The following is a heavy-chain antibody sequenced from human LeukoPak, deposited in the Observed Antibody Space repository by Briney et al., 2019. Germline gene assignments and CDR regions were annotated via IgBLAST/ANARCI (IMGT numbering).Heavy chain of an antibody. J-gene: IGHJ4*02. CDR2: ISGDGGST. D-gene: IGHD4-17*01. CDR3: ANLYGDPPY. CDR1: GFTFDDYA. Sequence: GGSLRLSCAASGFTFDDYAMHWVRQAPGKGLAWVSLISGDGGSTYYADSVKGRFTISRDNSKNSLYLQMNSLRTEDTALYYCANLYGDPPYWGQGTLVTVSS. V-gene: IGHV3-43*02.